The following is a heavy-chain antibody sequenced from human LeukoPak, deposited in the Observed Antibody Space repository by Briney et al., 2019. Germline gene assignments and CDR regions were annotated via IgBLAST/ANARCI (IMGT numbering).Heavy chain of an antibody. CDR3: ATHRGRVTVTSEDY. V-gene: IGHV3-23*01. CDR2: ISGSGGST. CDR1: GFTFSSYA. D-gene: IGHD4-11*01. Sequence: PGGSLRLSCAASGFTFSSYAMTWVRQAPGKGLEWVSSISGSGGSTYYEDSVKGRFTISRDNSKTSLYVQMNSLRAEDTAVYYCATHRGRVTVTSEDYWGQGTLVTVSS. J-gene: IGHJ4*02.